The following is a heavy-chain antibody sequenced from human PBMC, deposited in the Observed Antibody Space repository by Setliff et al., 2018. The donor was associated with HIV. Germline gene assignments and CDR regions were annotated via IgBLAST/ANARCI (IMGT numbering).Heavy chain of an antibody. CDR1: GGSISSGTYY. V-gene: IGHV4-61*02. J-gene: IGHJ2*01. CDR3: ARGAEYPNWYFDL. Sequence: SETLSLTCSVSGGSISSGTYYWSWIRQPAGKGLEWIGRVYNSGSANYNPSLTSRVTMSVDTSKNQFSLNLNSLTAADTAIYYCARGAEYPNWYFDLWGRGTLVTVSS. CDR2: VYNSGSA.